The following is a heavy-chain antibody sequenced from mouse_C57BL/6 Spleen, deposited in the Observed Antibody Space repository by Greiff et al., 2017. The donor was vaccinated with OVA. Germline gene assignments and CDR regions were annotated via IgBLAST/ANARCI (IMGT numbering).Heavy chain of an antibody. CDR3: ARKEVYGGAMDY. D-gene: IGHD1-1*01. CDR1: GYTFTSYW. CDR2: IYPGNGDT. J-gene: IGHJ4*01. Sequence: VHVKQSGTVLARPGASVKMSCKTSGYTFTSYWMHWVKQRPGQGLEWIGAIYPGNGDTSYNQKFKGKAKLTAVTSASTAYMELSSLTNEDSAVYYCARKEVYGGAMDYWGQGTTVTVSS. V-gene: IGHV1-5*01.